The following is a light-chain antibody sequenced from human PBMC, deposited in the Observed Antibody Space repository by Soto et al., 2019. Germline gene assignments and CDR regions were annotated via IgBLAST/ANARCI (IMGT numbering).Light chain of an antibody. J-gene: IGKJ1*01. V-gene: IGKV1-5*03. CDR2: NAS. Sequence: DIQMPQSPSTLSGSVGDRVTITCRASQTISSWLAWYQQKPGKAPKRLIYNASTLKSGVQSRFRGRRSGTECPLTLCNQQSDDLASYDGLHSNSYSEAFGQGNKVEL. CDR1: QTISSW. CDR3: LHSNSYSEA.